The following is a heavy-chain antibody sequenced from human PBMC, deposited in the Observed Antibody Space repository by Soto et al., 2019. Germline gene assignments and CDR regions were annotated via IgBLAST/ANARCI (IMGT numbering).Heavy chain of an antibody. J-gene: IGHJ6*02. V-gene: IGHV4-30-2*01. Sequence: QLQLQESGSGLVKPSQTLSLTCAVSGGSISSGGYSWSWIRQPPGKGLEWIGYIYHSGSTYYNPSLTRRVTISVDRSKTQFALKLSSVTAADTAVYYCARRRGFPYYYGMDVWGQGTTVTVSS. CDR1: GGSISSGGYS. D-gene: IGHD5-12*01. CDR3: ARRRGFPYYYGMDV. CDR2: IYHSGST.